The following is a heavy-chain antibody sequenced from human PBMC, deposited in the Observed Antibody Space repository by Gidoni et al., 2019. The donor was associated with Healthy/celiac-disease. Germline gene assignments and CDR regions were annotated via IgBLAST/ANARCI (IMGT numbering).Heavy chain of an antibody. J-gene: IGHJ6*02. CDR1: GGSLSSGSYS. V-gene: IGHV4-61*02. CDR3: ARVPHLRYSSGWGYGMDV. Sequence: QVQLQESGPGLVKPSQTLSLTCTVAGGSLSSGSYSWSWIRQPAGKGLEWIGRIYTSGSTNYNPSLKSRVTISVDTSKNQFSLKLSSVTAADTAVYYCARVPHLRYSSGWGYGMDVWGQGTTVTVSS. CDR2: IYTSGST. D-gene: IGHD6-19*01.